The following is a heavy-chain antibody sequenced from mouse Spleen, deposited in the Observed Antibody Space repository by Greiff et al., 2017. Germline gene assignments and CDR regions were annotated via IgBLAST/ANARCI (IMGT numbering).Heavy chain of an antibody. CDR2: IYPGNVNT. CDR3: ARSTTVVAVDY. J-gene: IGHJ2*01. D-gene: IGHD1-1*01. CDR1: GYTLSSYW. Sequence: QVQLQQSGAELMKPGASVKISCKATGYTLSSYWIEWVKQRPGQGLEWIGWIYPGNVNTKYNEKFKGKATLTADKSSSTAYMQLSRLTSEDSAVYFCARSTTVVAVDYWGQGTTLTGSS. V-gene: IGHV1S56*01.